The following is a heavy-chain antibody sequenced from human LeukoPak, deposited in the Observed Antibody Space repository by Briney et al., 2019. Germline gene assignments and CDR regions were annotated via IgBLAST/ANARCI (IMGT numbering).Heavy chain of an antibody. CDR1: GYTFTGYY. Sequence: ASVKVSCKASGYTFTGYYMHWVRQAPGQGLEWMGWINPNSGGTNYAQKVQGRVTMTRDTSISTAYMELSRLRSDDTAMYYCARVVAAAGTLDYWGQGTLVTVSS. D-gene: IGHD6-13*01. V-gene: IGHV1-2*02. CDR2: INPNSGGT. J-gene: IGHJ4*02. CDR3: ARVVAAAGTLDY.